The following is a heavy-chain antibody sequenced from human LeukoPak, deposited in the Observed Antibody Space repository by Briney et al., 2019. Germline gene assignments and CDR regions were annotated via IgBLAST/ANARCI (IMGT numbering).Heavy chain of an antibody. J-gene: IGHJ4*02. Sequence: GGSLRLSCAASGFTFSSYSMNWVRQAPGKGLEWVSSISSSSSYIYYADSVKGRFTISRDNAKNSLYLQMNSLRAEDTAVYYCAREGGDGYNLIDYWGQGTLVTVSS. CDR3: AREGGDGYNLIDY. V-gene: IGHV3-21*01. D-gene: IGHD5-24*01. CDR1: GFTFSSYS. CDR2: ISSSSSYI.